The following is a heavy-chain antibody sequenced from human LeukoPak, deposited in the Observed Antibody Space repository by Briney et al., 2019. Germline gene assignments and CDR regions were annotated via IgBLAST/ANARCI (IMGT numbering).Heavy chain of an antibody. J-gene: IGHJ4*02. CDR3: ARDEYLWSGYYPNQAFDY. CDR1: GFTFSRHW. D-gene: IGHD3-3*01. CDR2: IKQDGSEK. Sequence: GGSLRLSCAASGFTFSRHWMTWVRQAPGKGLEWVANIKQDGSEKYYVDSVKGRFTISRDNAKNSLYLQMNSLRAEDTAVYYCARDEYLWSGYYPNQAFDYWGQGTLVTVSS. V-gene: IGHV3-7*01.